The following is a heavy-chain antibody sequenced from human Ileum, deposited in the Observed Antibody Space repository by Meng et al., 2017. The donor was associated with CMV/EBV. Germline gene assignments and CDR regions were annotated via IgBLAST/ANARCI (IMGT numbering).Heavy chain of an antibody. CDR1: GGTFKNNA. CDR2: INKKNKII. J-gene: IGHJ4*02. Sequence: GGTFKNNANNRVRRKNDKGIERKGGINKKNKIINKEKKYKGRNKIKADRSTNTVYMDLTSLRSDDTAVYFCARGRDEMTMRTDLVDWGQGTLVTVSS. D-gene: IGHD5-24*01. V-gene: IGHV1-69*10. CDR3: ARGRDEMTMRTDLVD.